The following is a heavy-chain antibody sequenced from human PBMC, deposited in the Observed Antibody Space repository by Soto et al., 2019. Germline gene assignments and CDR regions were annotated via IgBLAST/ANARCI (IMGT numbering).Heavy chain of an antibody. J-gene: IGHJ4*02. CDR3: AKDGETKQWLRYFDY. D-gene: IGHD6-19*01. V-gene: IGHV3-30*18. CDR2: ISYDGSNT. Sequence: QVQLVESGGGVVQPGRSLRLSCAASGFTFTNYAMHWVRQAPGKGLEYVAIISYDGSNTYYGDSVKGRFTISRDNSKNTLYLQINSLRGEDTAVYYCAKDGETKQWLRYFDYWGQGTLVTVSS. CDR1: GFTFTNYA.